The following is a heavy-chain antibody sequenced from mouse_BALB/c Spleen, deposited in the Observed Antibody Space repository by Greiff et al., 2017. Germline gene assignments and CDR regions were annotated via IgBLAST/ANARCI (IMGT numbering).Heavy chain of an antibody. V-gene: IGHV1-63*02. Sequence: QVQLKQSGAELVRPGTSVKISCKASGYTFTNYWLGWVKQRPGHGLEWIGDIYPGGGYTNYNEKFKGKATLTADTSSSTAYMQLSSLTSEDSAVYFCAREGYGNYPYYFDYWGQGTTLTVSS. CDR3: AREGYGNYPYYFDY. CDR2: IYPGGGYT. J-gene: IGHJ2*01. CDR1: GYTFTNYW. D-gene: IGHD2-10*02.